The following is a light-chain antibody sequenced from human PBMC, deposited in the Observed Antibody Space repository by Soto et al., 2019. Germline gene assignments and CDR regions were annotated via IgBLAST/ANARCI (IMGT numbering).Light chain of an antibody. CDR2: AAS. J-gene: IGKJ1*01. CDR1: QSVSSN. Sequence: EIVMTQSPATLSVSPGERATLSCRASQSVSSNLAWYQQKPGQPPRLLIYAASARATGIPARFSGSGSGTEFTLTIRSLQSEDSAVYYCQQYNNWSTFGQGTKVEIK. V-gene: IGKV3-15*01. CDR3: QQYNNWST.